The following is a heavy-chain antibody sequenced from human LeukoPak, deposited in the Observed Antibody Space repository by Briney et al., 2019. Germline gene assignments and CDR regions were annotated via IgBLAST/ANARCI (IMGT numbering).Heavy chain of an antibody. Sequence: ASVKVSCKASGYTFTSYGISWVRQAPGQGLEWMGWISAYNGNTNYAQKLQGRVTMTTDTSTSTAYMELRSLRSDDTAVYYCARNAPATYYYGSESYPAFDYWGQGTLVTVSS. CDR1: GYTFTSYG. V-gene: IGHV1-18*01. CDR2: ISAYNGNT. J-gene: IGHJ4*02. CDR3: ARNAPATYYYGSESYPAFDY. D-gene: IGHD3-10*01.